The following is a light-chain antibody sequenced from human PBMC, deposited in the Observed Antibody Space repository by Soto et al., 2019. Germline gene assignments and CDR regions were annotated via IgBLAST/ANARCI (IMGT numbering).Light chain of an antibody. J-gene: IGLJ3*02. Sequence: QPVLTQQPSASGTPGQVFTISCSGSNSNIGDNSVNWYQQLPGTAPKLLIYSDNRRPSGVPDRFSGSKSATSASLAIGGLRSEDEADYYCAAWDDSLSGWVFGGGTKLTVL. CDR2: SDN. CDR3: AAWDDSLSGWV. V-gene: IGLV1-47*02. CDR1: NSNIGDNS.